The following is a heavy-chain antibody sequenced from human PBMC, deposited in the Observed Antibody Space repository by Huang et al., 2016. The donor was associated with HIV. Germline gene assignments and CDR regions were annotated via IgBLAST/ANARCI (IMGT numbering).Heavy chain of an antibody. Sequence: EVQLLQSGGGLVEPGGSLKLSCAASGFTVSNSGMSWVRQAAGKGLEWVSGITGSGSTYYADSVKGRFTISRGNSKNTLYLQMNSLRAEDTALYYCAKDGSNAGPSPYQIDYWGQGILVTVSS. J-gene: IGHJ4*02. CDR1: GFTVSNSG. CDR2: ITGSGST. V-gene: IGHV3-23*01. D-gene: IGHD3-10*01. CDR3: AKDGSNAGPSPYQIDY.